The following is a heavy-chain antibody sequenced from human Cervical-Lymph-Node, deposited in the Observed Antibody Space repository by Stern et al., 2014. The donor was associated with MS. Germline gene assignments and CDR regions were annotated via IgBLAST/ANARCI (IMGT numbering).Heavy chain of an antibody. Sequence: QVQLVQSGAEIRKPGASVKISCEASGYTFTTYYMHCVRQAPGQGLEWVALFNPSGGKTTYAQRFQGRVTVTGDTSTSTVYMELTGLRSEDTAVYYCARVLSLATSDSWGQGTLVIVSS. D-gene: IGHD1-1*01. J-gene: IGHJ4*02. V-gene: IGHV1-46*01. CDR3: ARVLSLATSDS. CDR2: FNPSGGKT. CDR1: GYTFTTYY.